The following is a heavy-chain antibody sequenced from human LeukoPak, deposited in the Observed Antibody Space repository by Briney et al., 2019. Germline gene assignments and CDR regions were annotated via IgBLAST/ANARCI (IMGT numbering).Heavy chain of an antibody. CDR2: IDSDGRST. Sequence: GGSLRLSCAASGFTFRKYYMHWVRQAPGKGLVWVSRIDSDGRSTTYADSVKGRFTISRDSAKNTLYLQMNSLRAEDTAVYYCAAKVPGLYGMDVWGQGTTVTVSS. CDR1: GFTFRKYY. D-gene: IGHD3-10*01. CDR3: AAKVPGLYGMDV. J-gene: IGHJ6*02. V-gene: IGHV3-74*01.